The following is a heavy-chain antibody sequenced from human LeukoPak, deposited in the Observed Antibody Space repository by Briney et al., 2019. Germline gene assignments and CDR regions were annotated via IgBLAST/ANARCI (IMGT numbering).Heavy chain of an antibody. Sequence: SETLSLTCAVYGGSFSGYYWSWIRQPPGKGLEWIGEINHSGSTNYNPSLKSRVTISVDTSKNQFSLKLSSVTAADTAVYYCARGGPYDFWSGYYLLPVTLEYWGQGTLVTVSS. D-gene: IGHD3-3*01. CDR2: INHSGST. V-gene: IGHV4-34*01. CDR3: ARGGPYDFWSGYYLLPVTLEY. CDR1: GGSFSGYY. J-gene: IGHJ4*02.